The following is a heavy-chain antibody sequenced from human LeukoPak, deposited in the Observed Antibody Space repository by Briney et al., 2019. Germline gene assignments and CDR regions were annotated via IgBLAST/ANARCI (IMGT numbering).Heavy chain of an antibody. D-gene: IGHD2-2*01. CDR3: TTVVPAARNFDY. Sequence: GGSLRLSCAASGFTFSNAWMSWVRQAPGKGLEWVGRIKSKTDGGTTVYAAPVKGRFTISRDDSKNTLYLQMNSLKTEDTAVYYCTTVVPAARNFDYWGQGTLVTVSS. CDR2: IKSKTDGGTT. CDR1: GFTFSNAW. J-gene: IGHJ4*02. V-gene: IGHV3-15*01.